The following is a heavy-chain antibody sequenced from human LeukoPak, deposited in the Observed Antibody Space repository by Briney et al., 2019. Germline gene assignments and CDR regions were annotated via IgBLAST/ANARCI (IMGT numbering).Heavy chain of an antibody. Sequence: GGSLRLSCAASGFTFSTYAMSWVRQAPGKGLEWVSGFSVSDATTYYADSVKGRFTISRDNSKNTLYLQMNSLRAEDTAVYYCAKMLLLIAFDIWGQGTMVTVSS. CDR2: FSVSDATT. CDR3: AKMLLLIAFDI. D-gene: IGHD2-8*01. CDR1: GFTFSTYA. V-gene: IGHV3-23*01. J-gene: IGHJ3*02.